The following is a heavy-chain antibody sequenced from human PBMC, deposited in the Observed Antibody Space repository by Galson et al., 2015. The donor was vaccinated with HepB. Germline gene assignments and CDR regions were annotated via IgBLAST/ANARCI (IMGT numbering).Heavy chain of an antibody. CDR1: GFTFSSYA. V-gene: IGHV3-23*01. CDR2: ISGSGGST. J-gene: IGHJ4*02. CDR3: AKDSSDSSSPGHFDY. Sequence: SLRLSCAASGFTFSSYAMSWVRQAPGKGLEWVSAISGSGGSTYYADSVKGRFTISRDNSKNTLYLQMNSLRAEDTAVYYCAKDSSDSSSPGHFDYWGQGTLVTVSS. D-gene: IGHD6-6*01.